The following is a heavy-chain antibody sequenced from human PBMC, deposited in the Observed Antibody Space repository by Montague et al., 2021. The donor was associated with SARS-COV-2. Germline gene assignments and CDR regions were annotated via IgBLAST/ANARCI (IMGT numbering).Heavy chain of an antibody. CDR2: IYYSGST. CDR1: GGSISSSSYY. J-gene: IGHJ5*02. CDR3: ARQGSGSYYNWFDP. D-gene: IGHD1-26*01. V-gene: IGHV4-39*01. Sequence: SETLSLTCTVSGGSISSSSYYWGWIRQPPGKGLEWIGSIYYSGSTYYXPSLKSRVTIPVDTSKNQFSLKLSSVTAADTAVYYCARQGSGSYYNWFDPWGQGTLVTVSS.